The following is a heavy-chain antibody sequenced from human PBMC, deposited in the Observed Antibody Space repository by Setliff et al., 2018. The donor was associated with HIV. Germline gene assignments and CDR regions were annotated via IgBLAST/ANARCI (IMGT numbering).Heavy chain of an antibody. V-gene: IGHV1-18*01. Sequence: ASVKVSCKASDYPFSNFGISWVRQAPGQGLEWMAWINVYNGDTNFAQKFQGRVTMTKDTSTGTAYMELRSLRSDDTAVYYCARGLYSSSSRGAFDIWGQGTMVTVSS. J-gene: IGHJ3*02. D-gene: IGHD6-6*01. CDR1: DYPFSNFG. CDR3: ARGLYSSSSRGAFDI. CDR2: INVYNGDT.